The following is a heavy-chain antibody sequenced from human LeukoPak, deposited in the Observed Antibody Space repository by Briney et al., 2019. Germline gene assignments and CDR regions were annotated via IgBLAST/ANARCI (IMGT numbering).Heavy chain of an antibody. CDR3: ARGSGYYES. J-gene: IGHJ5*02. Sequence: SETLSLTCTVSGGSIRRYYWSWIRQPPGKGLEWIGYISYSGSTNYNPSLKSRVTTSSDTSKNQFSLNLSSVTAADTAVYYCARGSGYYESWGQGTLVTVSS. V-gene: IGHV4-59*08. CDR1: GGSIRRYY. CDR2: ISYSGST. D-gene: IGHD3-22*01.